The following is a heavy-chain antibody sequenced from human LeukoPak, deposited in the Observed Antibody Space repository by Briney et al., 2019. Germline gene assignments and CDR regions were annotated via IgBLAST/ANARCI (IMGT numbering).Heavy chain of an antibody. V-gene: IGHV1-18*04. Sequence: ASVKVSCKASGYTFTSYYMHWVRQAPGQGLEWMGWISAYNGNTNYAQKLQGRVTMTTDTSTSTAYMELRSLRSDDTAVYYCARHETVDYYYMDVWGKGTTVTVSS. CDR2: ISAYNGNT. J-gene: IGHJ6*03. D-gene: IGHD4-11*01. CDR1: GYTFTSYY. CDR3: ARHETVDYYYMDV.